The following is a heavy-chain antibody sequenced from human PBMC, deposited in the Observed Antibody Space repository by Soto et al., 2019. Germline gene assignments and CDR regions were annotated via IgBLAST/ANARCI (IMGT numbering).Heavy chain of an antibody. Sequence: GGSLRLSCAASGFIFGTYTMNWVRQAPGKGLEWVSSISNSGTYVTYADTVKGRFTISRDNSKNTLYLQMNSLRAEDTAVYYCAKEGYYDSSGFFDYWGQGTLVTVSS. CDR3: AKEGYYDSSGFFDY. D-gene: IGHD3-22*01. CDR2: ISNSGTYV. V-gene: IGHV3-21*04. CDR1: GFIFGTYT. J-gene: IGHJ4*02.